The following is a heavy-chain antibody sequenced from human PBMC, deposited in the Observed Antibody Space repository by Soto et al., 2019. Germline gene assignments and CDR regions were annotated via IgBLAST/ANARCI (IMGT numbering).Heavy chain of an antibody. V-gene: IGHV3-9*01. CDR2: INWKSDI. CDR3: AISQDRGGRSTFIY. J-gene: IGHJ4*02. D-gene: IGHD3-16*01. Sequence: GGSLRLSCAVSGFTFDDNAMHWGRQAPEKGLEWVSGINWKSDIGYADSVKGRFTISIDNAENSLYLQMNRLRAEDTALYYCAISQDRGGRSTFIYWGQGTQVTVSS. CDR1: GFTFDDNA.